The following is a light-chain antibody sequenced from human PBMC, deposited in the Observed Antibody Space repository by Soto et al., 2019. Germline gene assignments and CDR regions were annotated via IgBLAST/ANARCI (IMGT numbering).Light chain of an antibody. Sequence: SVFTQSPRTLSLSPGERATLSCGASQSVTSNYLAWYQQKPGQAPRLLIFGASIRVKGIPDRFIGSGSGTDFTLTISRLEPEDFAVYYCQQYRTFGQGSKVDI. J-gene: IGKJ1*01. CDR2: GAS. V-gene: IGKV3-20*01. CDR3: QQYRT. CDR1: QSVTSNY.